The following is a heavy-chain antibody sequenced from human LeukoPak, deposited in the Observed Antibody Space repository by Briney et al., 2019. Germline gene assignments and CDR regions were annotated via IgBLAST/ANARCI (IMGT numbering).Heavy chain of an antibody. D-gene: IGHD5/OR15-5a*01. CDR1: GGSISSSSYY. CDR2: IYYSGST. J-gene: IGHJ5*02. CDR3: ARDDRLRGSWFDP. V-gene: IGHV4-39*07. Sequence: PSETLSLTCTVSGGSISSSSYYWGWIRQPPGKGLEWIGSIYYSGSTYYNPSHKSRVTISVDTSKNQFSLKLSSVTAADTAVYYCARDDRLRGSWFDPWGQGTLVTVSS.